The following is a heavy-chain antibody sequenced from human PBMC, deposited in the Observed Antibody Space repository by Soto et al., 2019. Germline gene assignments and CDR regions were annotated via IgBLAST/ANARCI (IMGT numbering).Heavy chain of an antibody. CDR2: IYYSGST. J-gene: IGHJ5*02. CDR1: GGSISSGDYY. D-gene: IGHD5-12*01. Sequence: SETLSLTCTVSGGSISSGDYYWSWIRQPPGKGLEWIGYIYYSGSTYYNPSLKSRVTISVDTSKNQFSLKLSSVAAADTAVYYCARYSGYEGLRFDPWGQGTLVTVAS. CDR3: ARYSGYEGLRFDP. V-gene: IGHV4-30-4*01.